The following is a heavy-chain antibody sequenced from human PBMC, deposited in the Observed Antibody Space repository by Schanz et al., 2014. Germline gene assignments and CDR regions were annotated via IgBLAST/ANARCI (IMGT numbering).Heavy chain of an antibody. Sequence: EVHLLESGGGLVPPGGSLRLSCAASGFNFSDYAMSWVRQAPGKGLEWVSAISGGGGTTYYTVSVKGRFTISRDNSKSTLYLQMNSLRAEDTAVYYCAKDRSWDYDSSGYFDYWGQGTLVTVSS. CDR3: AKDRSWDYDSSGYFDY. CDR2: ISGGGGTT. J-gene: IGHJ4*02. CDR1: GFNFSDYA. D-gene: IGHD3-22*01. V-gene: IGHV3-23*01.